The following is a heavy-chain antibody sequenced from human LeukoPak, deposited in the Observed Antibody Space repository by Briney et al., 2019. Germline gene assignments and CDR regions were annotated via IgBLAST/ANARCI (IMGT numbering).Heavy chain of an antibody. V-gene: IGHV4-34*01. CDR3: ARARYDYVWGSGLFRSANGWDY. J-gene: IGHJ4*02. D-gene: IGHD3-16*01. Sequence: TSETLSLTCAVYGGSFSGYYWSWIRQPPGEGLEWIGEISHSGSTNYNPSLKSRVTISVDTSKNQFSLKLSSVTAADTAVYYCARARYDYVWGSGLFRSANGWDYWGQGTLVTVSS. CDR2: ISHSGST. CDR1: GGSFSGYY.